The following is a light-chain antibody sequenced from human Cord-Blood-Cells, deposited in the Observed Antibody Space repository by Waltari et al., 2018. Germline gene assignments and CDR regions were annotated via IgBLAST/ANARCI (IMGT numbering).Light chain of an antibody. CDR1: QSVSSSY. J-gene: IGKJ5*01. CDR2: GAS. Sequence: EIVLTQSPGTLSLSPGERATLSCRASQSVSSSYLAWYQQKPGQAPRLLIYGASSRATGIPDRFSGCGSGTDFTLTISRLEPEDFAVYYCQQYGSSPLTFGQGTRLEIK. CDR3: QQYGSSPLT. V-gene: IGKV3-20*01.